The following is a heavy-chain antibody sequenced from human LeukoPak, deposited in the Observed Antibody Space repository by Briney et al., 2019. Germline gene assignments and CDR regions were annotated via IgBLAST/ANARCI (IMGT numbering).Heavy chain of an antibody. V-gene: IGHV4-39*07. CDR1: GGSISSSSYY. D-gene: IGHD3-10*01. CDR2: IYYSGNT. J-gene: IGHJ6*03. CDR3: ARGVRFGENHYYYYYMDV. Sequence: SETLSLTCTVSGGSISSSSYYWGWIRQPPGKGLEWIGSIYYSGNTNYNPSLKSRVTISVDTSKNQFSLKLSSVTAADTAVYYCARGVRFGENHYYYYYMDVWGKGTTVTVSS.